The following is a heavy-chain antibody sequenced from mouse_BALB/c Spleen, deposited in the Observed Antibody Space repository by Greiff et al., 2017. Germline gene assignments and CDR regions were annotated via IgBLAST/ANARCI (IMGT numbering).Heavy chain of an antibody. V-gene: IGHV5-6-5*01. CDR3: ARGGGDDYDEGDD. D-gene: IGHD2-4*01. Sequence: EVHLVESGGGLVKPGGSLKLSCAASGFTFSSYAMSWVRQTPEKRLEWVASISSGGSTYYPDSVKGRFTISRDNARNILYLQMSSLRSEDTAMYDCARGGGDDYDEGDDWGQGTTLTVSS. CDR2: ISSGGST. J-gene: IGHJ2*01. CDR1: GFTFSSYA.